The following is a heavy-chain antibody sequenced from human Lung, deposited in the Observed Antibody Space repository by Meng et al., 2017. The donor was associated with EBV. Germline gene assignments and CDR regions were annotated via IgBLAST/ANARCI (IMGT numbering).Heavy chain of an antibody. V-gene: IGHV1-18*01. CDR2: ISAYNGNT. CDR3: ARDLTYCSGGSCYPTTIDY. D-gene: IGHD2-15*01. CDR1: GYTFTSYG. J-gene: IGHJ4*02. Sequence: QVQLVESGTEGKKPGAPVKVSCKASGYTFTSYGISWVRQAPGQGLEWMGWISAYNGNTNYAQKLQGRVTMTTDTSTSTAYMELRSLRSDDTAVYYCARDLTYCSGGSCYPTTIDYWGQGTLVTVSS.